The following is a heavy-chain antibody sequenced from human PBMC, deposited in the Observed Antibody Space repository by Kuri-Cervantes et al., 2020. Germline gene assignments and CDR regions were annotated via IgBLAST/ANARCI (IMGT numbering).Heavy chain of an antibody. CDR2: MNPNSGNT. V-gene: IGHV1-8*02. CDR1: GGTFSSYA. J-gene: IGHJ6*02. Sequence: ASVKVSCEASGGTFSSYAISWVRQATGQGLEWMGWMNPNSGNTGYAQKFQGRVTMTGNTSISTAYMELSSLRSEDTAVYYCAREFYYDSSGYYGMDVWGQGTTVTVSS. CDR3: AREFYYDSSGYYGMDV. D-gene: IGHD3-22*01.